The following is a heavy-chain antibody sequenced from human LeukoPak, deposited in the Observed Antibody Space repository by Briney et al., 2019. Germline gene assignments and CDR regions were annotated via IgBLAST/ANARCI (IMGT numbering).Heavy chain of an antibody. D-gene: IGHD3-22*01. V-gene: IGHV4-39*07. CDR1: GGSISSSSYY. CDR3: ARTSLARYYDSSGYLLFDY. J-gene: IGHJ4*02. Sequence: SETLSLTCTVSGGSISSSSYYWGWLRQPPGKGLEWIGSIYYSGSTYYNPSLKSRVTISVDTSKNQFSLRLSSVTAADTAVYYCARTSLARYYDSSGYLLFDYWGQGTLVTVSS. CDR2: IYYSGST.